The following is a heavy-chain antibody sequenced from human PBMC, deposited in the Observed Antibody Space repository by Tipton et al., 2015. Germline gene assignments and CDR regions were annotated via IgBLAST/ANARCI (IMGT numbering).Heavy chain of an antibody. Sequence: SLRLSCAASGFTFRSYGMHWVRQAPGKGLEWVSVIWYDGSNKYYADSVKGRFTISRDNSKNTLYLQMNSLRAEDTAVYYCARVVCTNGVCYSDYWGQGTLVTVSS. J-gene: IGHJ4*02. CDR3: ARVVCTNGVCYSDY. CDR1: GFTFRSYG. D-gene: IGHD2-8*01. CDR2: IWYDGSNK. V-gene: IGHV3-33*01.